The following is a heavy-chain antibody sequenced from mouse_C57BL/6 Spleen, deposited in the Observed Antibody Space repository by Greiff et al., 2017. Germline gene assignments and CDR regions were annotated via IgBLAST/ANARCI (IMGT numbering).Heavy chain of an antibody. V-gene: IGHV1-52*01. CDR1: GYTFTSYW. CDR2: IDPSDSET. J-gene: IGHJ4*01. Sequence: QVQLQQPGAELVRPGSSVKLSCKASGYTFTSYWMHWVKQRPIQGLEWIGNIDPSDSETHYNQKFKDKATLTVDKSSSTAYMQLSSLTSEDSAVYYCARSDDYPLYYAMDYWGQGTSVTVSS. CDR3: ARSDDYPLYYAMDY. D-gene: IGHD2-4*01.